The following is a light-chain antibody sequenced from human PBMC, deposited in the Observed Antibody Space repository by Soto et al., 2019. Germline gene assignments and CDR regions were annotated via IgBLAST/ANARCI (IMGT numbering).Light chain of an antibody. V-gene: IGKV1-16*01. Sequence: DIQMTQSPSSLSASVGDRVTITCRASQGVSNYLVWFQQKPGKAPKSLISAASSLQDGVPSRFIGGGSGTDFTPTVSSLQPEDFATYYCQQYNSYPLTVGQGTRLEIK. J-gene: IGKJ5*01. CDR1: QGVSNY. CDR2: AAS. CDR3: QQYNSYPLT.